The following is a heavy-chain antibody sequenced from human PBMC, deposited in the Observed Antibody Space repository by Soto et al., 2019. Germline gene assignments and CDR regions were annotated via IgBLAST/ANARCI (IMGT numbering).Heavy chain of an antibody. Sequence: QVQLVQSGAEVKKPGASVKVSCKASGYTFTSYGTSWVRPAPGQGPEWMGWISAYNGNTNYAQKLQGRVTRTTDTTTSPAYMELRSLRSDDTAVYYCARDQAAADIVDPGGQGTLVTVSS. D-gene: IGHD6-13*01. J-gene: IGHJ5*02. CDR1: GYTFTSYG. CDR2: ISAYNGNT. V-gene: IGHV1-18*01. CDR3: ARDQAAADIVDP.